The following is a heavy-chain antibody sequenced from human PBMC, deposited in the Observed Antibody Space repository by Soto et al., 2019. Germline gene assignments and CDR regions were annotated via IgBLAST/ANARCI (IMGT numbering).Heavy chain of an antibody. Sequence: QVQLVQSGAEVKKPGASVKVSCKASGYTFPASYMHWVRQAPGQGLEWMGWINPNSGGTKYAQKFQGRVSMTRDTSISFAYMEIKRLRSDDTAVYYCAREGSIVGAMDLWGQGTLVTVSS. CDR2: INPNSGGT. D-gene: IGHD1-26*01. CDR3: AREGSIVGAMDL. V-gene: IGHV1-2*02. J-gene: IGHJ5*02. CDR1: GYTFPASY.